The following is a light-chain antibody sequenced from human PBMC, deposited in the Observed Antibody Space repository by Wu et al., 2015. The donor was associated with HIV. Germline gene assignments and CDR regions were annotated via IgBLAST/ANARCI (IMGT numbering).Light chain of an antibody. Sequence: IVLTQSPGTLSLSPGERATLSCRTSQSISSRDLAWYHHKPGQAPRLLIYGASHRATGIPDRFSGSGSGTDFTLTVTRLEPEDFAVYYCQQRANWPLTFGGGTRLEIK. J-gene: IGKJ4*01. CDR3: QQRANWPLT. V-gene: IGKV3D-20*02. CDR2: GAS. CDR1: QSISSRD.